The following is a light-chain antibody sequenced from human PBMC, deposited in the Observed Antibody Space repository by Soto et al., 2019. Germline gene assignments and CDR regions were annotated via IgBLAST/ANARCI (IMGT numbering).Light chain of an antibody. CDR1: SSNIGSNF. V-gene: IGLV1-47*01. CDR3: AAWDNSLTWL. Sequence: QSVLTQPTSASETPGQRVTISCSGASSNIGSNFVYWYQHLPGTAPKLLIYRTTQRPSGVPDRFSGSKSGASASLAISGLRSEDEADYYCAAWDNSLTWLFGGGTQLTVL. CDR2: RTT. J-gene: IGLJ3*02.